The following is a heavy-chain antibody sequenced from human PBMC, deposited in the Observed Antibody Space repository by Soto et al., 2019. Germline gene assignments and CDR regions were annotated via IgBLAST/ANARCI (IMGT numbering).Heavy chain of an antibody. CDR2: ISAHNGNT. CDR3: ARGRYGDY. CDR1: CYTFTNYG. V-gene: IGHV1-18*01. Sequence: QVHRVQSGAEVKKPGASVKVSCKASCYTFTNYGITWVRQAPGQGLEWMGWISAHNGNTDYAQKLQGRVIVTRDTSPSTAYMELRSLISDDTAVYYCARGRYGDYWGQGAPVTVSS. J-gene: IGHJ4*02. D-gene: IGHD1-1*01.